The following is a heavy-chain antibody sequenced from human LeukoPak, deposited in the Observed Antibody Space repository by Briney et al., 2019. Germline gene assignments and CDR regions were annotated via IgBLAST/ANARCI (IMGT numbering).Heavy chain of an antibody. V-gene: IGHV1-69*05. CDR1: GDTFSDYA. J-gene: IGHJ6*03. Sequence: ASVKVSCKASGDTFSDYAIFWVRQAPGQGLEWMGGIIPIFGTANYAQKFQGRVTITTDESTSTAYMELSSLRSEDTAVYYCATGPFGGYNYYYYYYMDVWGKGTTVTVSS. CDR3: ATGPFGGYNYYYYYYMDV. CDR2: IIPIFGTA. D-gene: IGHD5-24*01.